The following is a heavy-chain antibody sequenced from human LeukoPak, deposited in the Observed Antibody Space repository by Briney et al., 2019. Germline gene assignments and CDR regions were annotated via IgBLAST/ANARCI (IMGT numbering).Heavy chain of an antibody. V-gene: IGHV3-66*01. D-gene: IGHD5-18*01. Sequence: GGSLRLSCAASEFSVGSNYMTWVRQAPGKGLEWVSLIYSGGSTYYADSVKGRFTISRDNSKNTLYLQMNSLRAEDTAVYYCARGNQIQLSDAFDIWGQGTMVTVSS. CDR2: IYSGGST. J-gene: IGHJ3*02. CDR1: EFSVGSNY. CDR3: ARGNQIQLSDAFDI.